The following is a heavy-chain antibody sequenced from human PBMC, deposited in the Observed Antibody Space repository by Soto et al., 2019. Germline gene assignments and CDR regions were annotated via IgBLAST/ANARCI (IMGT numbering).Heavy chain of an antibody. V-gene: IGHV4-59*01. Sequence: PSETLSLTCTVSGGSISSYYWSWIRQPPGKGLEWIGYIYYSGSTNYNPSLKSRVTISVDTSKNQFSLKLSSVTAADTAVYYCARGGGYNSKWFDPWGQGTLVTVSS. D-gene: IGHD5-12*01. CDR1: GGSISSYY. CDR3: ARGGGYNSKWFDP. J-gene: IGHJ5*02. CDR2: IYYSGST.